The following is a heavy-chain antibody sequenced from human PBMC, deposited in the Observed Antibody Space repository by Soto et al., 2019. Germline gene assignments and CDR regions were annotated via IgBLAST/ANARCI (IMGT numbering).Heavy chain of an antibody. CDR1: GGTFSSHA. CDR2: IIPIFGTA. CDR3: ARGTMDHYGMDV. Sequence: ASVKVSCKASGGTFSSHAISWVRQAPGQGLEWMGGIIPIFGTANYAQKFQGRVTITADESTSTAYMELSSLRSEDTAVYYCARGTMDHYGMDVWGQGTTVTVSS. D-gene: IGHD3-10*01. V-gene: IGHV1-69*13. J-gene: IGHJ6*02.